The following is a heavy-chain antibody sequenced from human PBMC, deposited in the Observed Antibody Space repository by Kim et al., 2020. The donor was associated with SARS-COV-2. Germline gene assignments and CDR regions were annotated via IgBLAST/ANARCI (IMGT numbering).Heavy chain of an antibody. V-gene: IGHV4-30-4*01. J-gene: IGHJ4*02. CDR2: NCYSRSS. Sequence: SETLSLTCTVYGGSISGYDYYWIWIRQPPGKGLEGIVYNCYSRSSYYNPSLRSRVTVSIYTSKNQFTLRLVSVAAAAAAVYSCAGLDERRAFGYWGQGT. D-gene: IGHD3-16*01. CDR1: GGSISGYDYY. CDR3: AGLDERRAFGY.